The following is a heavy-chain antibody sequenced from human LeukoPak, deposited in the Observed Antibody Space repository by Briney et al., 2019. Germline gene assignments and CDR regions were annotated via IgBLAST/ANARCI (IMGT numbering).Heavy chain of an antibody. V-gene: IGHV3-23*01. CDR2: ISASGGST. CDR3: AKDPGGETPHHPGP. CDR1: GFTFSSSA. J-gene: IGHJ5*02. D-gene: IGHD3-16*01. Sequence: GGSLRLSCAASGFTFSSSAMSWVRQVPGKGLEWVSGISASGGSTYYADSVRGRFTISRDNSKNTLYVQMNSLRDEDTAVYYCAKDPGGETPHHPGPWGQGTLVTVSS.